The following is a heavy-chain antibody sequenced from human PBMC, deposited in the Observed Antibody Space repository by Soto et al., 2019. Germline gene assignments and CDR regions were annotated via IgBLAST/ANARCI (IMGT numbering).Heavy chain of an antibody. J-gene: IGHJ4*02. D-gene: IGHD3-3*01. CDR3: ARTFRFLEWLSPFDY. V-gene: IGHV1-18*01. Sequence: ASVKVSCKASGYTFTSYGISWVRQAPGQGLEWMGWISAYNGNTNYAQKLQGRVTMTTDTSTSTAYMELRSLRSDDTAVYYCARTFRFLEWLSPFDYWGQGTLVTVSS. CDR1: GYTFTSYG. CDR2: ISAYNGNT.